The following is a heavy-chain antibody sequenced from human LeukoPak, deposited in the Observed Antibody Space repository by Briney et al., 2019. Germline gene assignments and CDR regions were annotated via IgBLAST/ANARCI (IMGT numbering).Heavy chain of an antibody. CDR2: ISYSGSI. D-gene: IGHD2-15*01. Sequence: SATLSLTCSVSGASNSRSYWSWIRQPPGKGLEWIGYISYSGSIRNNPSLQSRVTIEDMSNNQFSLRLKSVTAADTAIYYCATVDGEEGGTGFDSWGPGTLVTVSS. J-gene: IGHJ4*02. V-gene: IGHV4-59*01. CDR3: ATVDGEEGGTGFDS. CDR1: GASNSRSY.